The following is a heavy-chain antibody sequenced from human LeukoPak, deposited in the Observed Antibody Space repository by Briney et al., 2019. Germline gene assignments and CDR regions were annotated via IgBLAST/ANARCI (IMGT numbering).Heavy chain of an antibody. V-gene: IGHV4-39*07. CDR2: IYYSGST. J-gene: IGHJ4*02. D-gene: IGHD4-17*01. CDR1: GGSISSNTYY. Sequence: SETLSLTCTVSGGSISSNTYYWGWIRQPPGKGLEWIGSIYYSGSTYYNPSLKSRVTISVDTSKNQLSLKLSSVTAADTAVYYCARAPAKYDYGDFFDYWGQGTLVTVSS. CDR3: ARAPAKYDYGDFFDY.